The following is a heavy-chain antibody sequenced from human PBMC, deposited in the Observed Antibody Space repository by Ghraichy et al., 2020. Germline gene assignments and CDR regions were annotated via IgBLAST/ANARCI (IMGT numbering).Heavy chain of an antibody. Sequence: GGSLRLSCAASGLPFSSYAMCGVRQAPGKGLEWVSAISGSGGSTYYADSVKGRFTISRDNSKNTLYLQMNSLRAEDTAVYYCAKSHYDFWSGYYTHNLYYYYMDVWGKGTTVTVSS. CDR1: GLPFSSYA. CDR2: ISGSGGST. D-gene: IGHD3-3*01. CDR3: AKSHYDFWSGYYTHNLYYYYMDV. V-gene: IGHV3-23*01. J-gene: IGHJ6*03.